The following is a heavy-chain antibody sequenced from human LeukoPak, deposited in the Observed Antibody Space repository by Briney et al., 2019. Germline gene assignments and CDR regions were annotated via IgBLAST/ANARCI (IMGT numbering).Heavy chain of an antibody. CDR1: GFTLGAFA. V-gene: IGHV3-43*02. Sequence: GGSLRLSCAASGFTLGAFAMHWVRQAPGKGLEWVSLIDKDGRSTYYADSVKGRFTISRDNSKNSLYLQMNSLRTEDTALYYCATWDFYHSLDVWGQGTTVTVSS. CDR2: IDKDGRST. J-gene: IGHJ6*02. CDR3: ATWDFYHSLDV. D-gene: IGHD1-26*01.